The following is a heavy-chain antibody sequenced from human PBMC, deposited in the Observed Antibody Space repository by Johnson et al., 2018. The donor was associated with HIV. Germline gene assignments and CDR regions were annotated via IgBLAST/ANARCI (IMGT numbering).Heavy chain of an antibody. CDR2: ISYDGSNK. Sequence: QVQLVESGGGVVQPGRSLRLSCAASGFTFSSYAMHWVRQAPGKGLEWVAVISYDGSNKYYADSVKGRFTISRDNSKNTLYLQMNSLRAEDTAVYYCAREQYGGNSNAGDGFDIWGQGTMVIVSS. V-gene: IGHV3-30-3*01. J-gene: IGHJ3*02. D-gene: IGHD4-23*01. CDR1: GFTFSSYA. CDR3: AREQYGGNSNAGDGFDI.